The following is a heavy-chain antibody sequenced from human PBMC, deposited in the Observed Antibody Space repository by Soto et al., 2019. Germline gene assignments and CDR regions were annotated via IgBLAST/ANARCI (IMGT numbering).Heavy chain of an antibody. V-gene: IGHV4-30-4*01. Sequence: QVQLQESGPGLVKPSQTLSLTCTVSGGSINSGDYYWSWIRQPPGKGLEWIGYIYYSGSTNYNPPLRSRVTISIDTSKNHFFLNLSSVTAADTAVYYCARIGLTTALLWGQGTLVTVSS. CDR2: IYYSGST. J-gene: IGHJ4*02. CDR1: GGSINSGDYY. CDR3: ARIGLTTALL. D-gene: IGHD4-17*01.